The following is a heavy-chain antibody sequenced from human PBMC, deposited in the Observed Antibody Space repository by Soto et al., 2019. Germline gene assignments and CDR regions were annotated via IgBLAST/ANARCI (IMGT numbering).Heavy chain of an antibody. CDR2: IKQDGSEE. CDR1: GFTFSSYW. D-gene: IGHD6-13*01. CDR3: ARMTRRVYSSSLPDYGMDV. V-gene: IGHV3-7*03. Sequence: HPGGSLRLSCAASGFTFSSYWMSWVRQAPGKGLEWVANIKQDGSEEYYVDSVKGRFTISRDNAKNSLYLQMNSLRAEDTAVYYCARMTRRVYSSSLPDYGMDVWGQGTTVTVSS. J-gene: IGHJ6*02.